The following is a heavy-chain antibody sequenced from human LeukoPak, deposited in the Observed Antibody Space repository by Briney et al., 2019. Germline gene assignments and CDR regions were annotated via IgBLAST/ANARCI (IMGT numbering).Heavy chain of an antibody. CDR1: GFTFSNAW. J-gene: IGHJ1*01. CDR3: ATEYCTSTSCYNYFQD. Sequence: PGGFLRLSCAASGFTFSNAWMNWVRQAPGKGLEWVGHIKSKSDGRTTDYAAPVKGRFTISRDDSKNTLYLQMNSLKTEDTAVYHCATEYCTSTSCYNYFQDWGQGTLVTVAS. V-gene: IGHV3-15*01. CDR2: IKSKSDGRTT. D-gene: IGHD2-2*02.